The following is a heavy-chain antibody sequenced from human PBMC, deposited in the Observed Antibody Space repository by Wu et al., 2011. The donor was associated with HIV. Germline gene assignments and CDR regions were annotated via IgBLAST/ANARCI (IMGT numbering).Heavy chain of an antibody. CDR2: IIPIFRTA. CDR3: ARSGEAAAYYYYYMNV. V-gene: IGHV1-69*14. Sequence: QVQLVQSGAEVKKAGSSVKVSCKASGGTFSSYAISWVRQAPGQGLEWMGRIIPIFRTANYARKFQGRFTVTADTSTTTVHMELRSLRSEDTAVYFCARSGEAAAYYYYYMNVWGKGTTVTISS. D-gene: IGHD2-2*01. CDR1: GGTFSSYA. J-gene: IGHJ6*03.